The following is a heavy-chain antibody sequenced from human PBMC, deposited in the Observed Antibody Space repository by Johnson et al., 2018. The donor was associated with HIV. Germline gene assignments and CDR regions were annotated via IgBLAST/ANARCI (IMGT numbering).Heavy chain of an antibody. CDR1: GFTFSSYG. Sequence: QVQLVESGGGVVQPGRSLRLSCAASGFTFSSYGMHWVRQAPGKGLEWVAAISYDGSNKYSAASVKGRFTLSRDNSMNTLYLQMNSLRAEDTALYYCASGYYDSSGYYPDAFDIWGQGTMVTVSS. D-gene: IGHD3-22*01. V-gene: IGHV3-30*03. J-gene: IGHJ3*02. CDR2: ISYDGSNK. CDR3: ASGYYDSSGYYPDAFDI.